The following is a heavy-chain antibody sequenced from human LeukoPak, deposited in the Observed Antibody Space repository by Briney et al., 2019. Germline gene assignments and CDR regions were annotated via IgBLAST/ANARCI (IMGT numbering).Heavy chain of an antibody. CDR3: ARAHSSGWNYFEY. J-gene: IGHJ4*02. D-gene: IGHD6-19*01. Sequence: PGGSLRLSCAASGFTFSTYGMHWVRQAPGKGLEWVSVISYDVDNRYYADSVKGRFTISRDNSKNTLYLQMNSLRPEDTAVYYCARAHSSGWNYFEYWGQGTLVTVSS. CDR2: ISYDVDNR. V-gene: IGHV3-30*03. CDR1: GFTFSTYG.